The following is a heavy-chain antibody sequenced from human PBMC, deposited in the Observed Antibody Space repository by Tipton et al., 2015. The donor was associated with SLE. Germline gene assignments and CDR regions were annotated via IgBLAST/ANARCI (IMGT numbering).Heavy chain of an antibody. V-gene: IGHV4-38-2*02. Sequence: TLSLTCAVSGYSITSGDYWGWIRQPPGKGLEWVGSLYHRGSTYYNPSLKSRVTISTDTSKNEIYLKLTSVTATDTPVYFCARDPYDSTWRNGWFDPWGQGTLVTVSS. CDR3: ARDPYDSTWRNGWFDP. CDR1: GYSITSGDY. J-gene: IGHJ5*02. CDR2: LYHRGST. D-gene: IGHD6-13*01.